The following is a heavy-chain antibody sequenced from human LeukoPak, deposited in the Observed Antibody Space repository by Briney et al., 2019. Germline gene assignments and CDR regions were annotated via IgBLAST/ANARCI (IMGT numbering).Heavy chain of an antibody. V-gene: IGHV4-59*08. D-gene: IGHD4-23*01. CDR1: GGSISSYF. Sequence: SETLSLTCSVSGGSISSYFWSWIRRPPGKGLEWIGYSYYSGSPNYNPSLKSRVTISVDTSRSQFSLKLSSVTAADTAIYYCATLTTMGTPFYFDNWGQGTLVTV. J-gene: IGHJ4*02. CDR3: ATLTTMGTPFYFDN. CDR2: SYYSGSP.